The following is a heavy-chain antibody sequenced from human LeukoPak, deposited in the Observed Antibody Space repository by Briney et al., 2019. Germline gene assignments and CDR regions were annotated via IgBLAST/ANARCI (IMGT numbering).Heavy chain of an antibody. Sequence: SETLSLTCTVSGGSISSSSYYWGWLRQPPGKGLEWIGSIYYSGSTYYNPSLKSRVTISVDTSKNQFSLKLSSVTAADTAVYYCARRIVVVPAAIPDWGQGTLVTVSS. CDR3: ARRIVVVPAAIPD. CDR1: GGSISSSSYY. D-gene: IGHD2-2*02. V-gene: IGHV4-39*01. J-gene: IGHJ4*02. CDR2: IYYSGST.